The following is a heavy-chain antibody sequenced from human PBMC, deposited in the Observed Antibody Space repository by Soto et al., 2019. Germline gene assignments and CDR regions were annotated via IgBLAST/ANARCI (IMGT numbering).Heavy chain of an antibody. CDR1: GVSISGSNYY. Sequence: PSETLSLTCTVSGVSISGSNYYWGWMRQPPGKGLEGIGSIYYSGATNYNPSLESRVTVSVDTSTNQFSLKLASVTAADTGVYYCVRPGYTSGWFGYYFDFWGQGTLVTVS. J-gene: IGHJ4*02. CDR3: VRPGYTSGWFGYYFDF. CDR2: IYYSGAT. V-gene: IGHV4-39*01. D-gene: IGHD6-19*01.